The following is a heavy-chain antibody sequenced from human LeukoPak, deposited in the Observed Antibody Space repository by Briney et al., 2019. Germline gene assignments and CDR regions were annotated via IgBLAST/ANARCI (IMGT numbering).Heavy chain of an antibody. J-gene: IGHJ4*02. D-gene: IGHD2-21*02. CDR2: ISGSGGST. CDR1: GFTFSSYA. CDR3: AKDWVVTATFDY. Sequence: GGSLGLSCAASGFTFSSYAMSWVRQAPGKGLEWVSAISGSGGSTYYADSVKGRFTISRDNSKDTLYLQMNSLRAEDTAVYYCAKDWVVTATFDYWGQGTLVTVSS. V-gene: IGHV3-23*01.